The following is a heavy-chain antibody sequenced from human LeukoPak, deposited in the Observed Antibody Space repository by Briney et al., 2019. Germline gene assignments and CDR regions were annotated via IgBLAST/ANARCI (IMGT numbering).Heavy chain of an antibody. J-gene: IGHJ4*02. V-gene: IGHV1-18*01. CDR3: ARDPGPTYSYGYPYFDY. Sequence: ASVTVSCKASGYTFATYGISWVRQAPGQGLDGMGWISAYNGNTNYAQKLQGRVTITTDTSTSTAYMELRSLRSDDTAVYYCARDPGPTYSYGYPYFDYWGQGTLVTVSS. D-gene: IGHD5-18*01. CDR2: ISAYNGNT. CDR1: GYTFATYG.